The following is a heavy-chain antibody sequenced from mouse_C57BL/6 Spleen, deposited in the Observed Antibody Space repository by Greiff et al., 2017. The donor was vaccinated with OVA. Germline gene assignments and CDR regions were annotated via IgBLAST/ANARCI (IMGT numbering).Heavy chain of an antibody. Sequence: EVQLQQSGPELVKPGASVKIPCKASGYTFTDYNMDWVKQSHGKSLEWIGDINPNNGGTIYNQKFKGKATLTVDKSSSTAYMELRSLTSEATAVYYCARGGYDYDVGYAMDYWGQGTSVTVSS. J-gene: IGHJ4*01. V-gene: IGHV1-18*01. D-gene: IGHD2-4*01. CDR2: INPNNGGT. CDR3: ARGGYDYDVGYAMDY. CDR1: GYTFTDYN.